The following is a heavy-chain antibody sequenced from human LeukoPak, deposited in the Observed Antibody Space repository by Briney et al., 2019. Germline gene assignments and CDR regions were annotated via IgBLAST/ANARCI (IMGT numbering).Heavy chain of an antibody. CDR2: FCLGRDT. D-gene: IGHD1-14*01. CDR3: ARWASISREPGGFFDH. Sequence: SETLSLTCTVSGDSVTNDFFWGWVRQPPGKELEWIGSFCLGRDTYYRPSPKSRVTISVDTSKNQFSLNLNSVTAADTAVYYCARWASISREPGGFFDHWGQGTLVTVSS. J-gene: IGHJ4*02. CDR1: GDSVTNDFF. V-gene: IGHV4-38-2*02.